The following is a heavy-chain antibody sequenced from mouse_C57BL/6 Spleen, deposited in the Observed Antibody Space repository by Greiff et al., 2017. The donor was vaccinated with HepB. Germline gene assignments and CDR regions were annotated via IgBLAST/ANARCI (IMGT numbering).Heavy chain of an antibody. D-gene: IGHD1-1*01. J-gene: IGHJ3*01. CDR3: ARWDYYGSRRAWFAY. Sequence: VQLQQSGPELVKPGASVKIPCKASGYTFTDYNMDWVKQSHGKSLEWIGDINPNNGGTIYNQKFKGKATLTVDKSSSTAYMELRSLTSEDTAVYYCARWDYYGSRRAWFAYWGQGTLVTVSA. V-gene: IGHV1-18*01. CDR1: GYTFTDYN. CDR2: INPNNGGT.